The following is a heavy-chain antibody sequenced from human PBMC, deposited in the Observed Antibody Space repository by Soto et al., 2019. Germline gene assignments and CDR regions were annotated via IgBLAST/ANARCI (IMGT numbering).Heavy chain of an antibody. Sequence: QVQLVQSGAEVKKPGASVKVSCKASGYTFTSYGISWVRQAPGQGLEWMGWISTYNDDTNYAQKLWGRVTMTTDTSTSTAYMELRSLRSDDTAVYYCARTVFAYVDTAMAFDYWGQGTLVTVTS. V-gene: IGHV1-18*01. D-gene: IGHD5-18*01. J-gene: IGHJ4*02. CDR2: ISTYNDDT. CDR1: GYTFTSYG. CDR3: ARTVFAYVDTAMAFDY.